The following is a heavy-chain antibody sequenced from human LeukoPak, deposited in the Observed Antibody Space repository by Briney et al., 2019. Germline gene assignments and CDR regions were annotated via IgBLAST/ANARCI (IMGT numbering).Heavy chain of an antibody. CDR3: AKDRDCSSTSCKHLDY. Sequence: GSLRLSCAASGFTFSSYGMHWVRQAPGKGLEWVAFIRYDGSNKYYADSVKGRFTISRDNSKNTLYLQMNSLRAEDTAVYYCAKDRDCSSTSCKHLDYWGQGTLVTVSS. CDR1: GFTFSSYG. CDR2: IRYDGSNK. J-gene: IGHJ4*02. D-gene: IGHD2-2*01. V-gene: IGHV3-30*02.